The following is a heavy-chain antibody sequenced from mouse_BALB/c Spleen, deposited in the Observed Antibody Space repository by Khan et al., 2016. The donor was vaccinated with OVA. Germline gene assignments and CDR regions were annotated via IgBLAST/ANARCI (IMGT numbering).Heavy chain of an antibody. J-gene: IGHJ2*01. D-gene: IGHD1-1*01. CDR3: ARVKYGSRGYLDY. V-gene: IGHV1-9*01. CDR2: IFPGSGNI. Sequence: QVQLQQSGAELMKPGASVKISCTATGYTFSNYWIEWVNQRPGHGLEWIGEIFPGSGNINYNERFKGQATFTSDTSSNTASLQLSSLPSEDSAVYLGARVKYGSRGYLDYWGQGTMLTVSS. CDR1: GYTFSNYW.